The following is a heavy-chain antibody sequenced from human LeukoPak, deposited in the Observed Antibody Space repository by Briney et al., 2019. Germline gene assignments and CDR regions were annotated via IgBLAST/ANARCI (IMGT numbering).Heavy chain of an antibody. D-gene: IGHD2-15*01. J-gene: IGHJ4*02. CDR3: ARERGPYCSGGSCYSGSFYSDY. Sequence: GGSLRLSCAASGVTVSSNYMSWVRQAPGKGLEWVSLIYSGGSTYYADSVKGRFTISRDNSKNTLYLQMNSLRAEDTAVYYCARERGPYCSGGSCYSGSFYSDYWGQGTLVTVSS. V-gene: IGHV3-53*01. CDR2: IYSGGST. CDR1: GVTVSSNY.